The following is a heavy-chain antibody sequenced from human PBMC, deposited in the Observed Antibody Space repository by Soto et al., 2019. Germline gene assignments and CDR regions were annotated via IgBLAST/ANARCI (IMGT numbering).Heavy chain of an antibody. J-gene: IGHJ4*02. Sequence: HPGGSLRLSCAASGFTFSSYCMHWVRQAPGKGLECVSVIWYDGSNKYYADSVKGRFTISRDNSKNTLYPQMNSLRAEDTAVYYCARDSVTESEYWGPGTIVTASS. CDR2: IWYDGSNK. V-gene: IGHV3-33*01. CDR1: GFTFSSYC. CDR3: ARDSVTESEY. D-gene: IGHD2-21*02.